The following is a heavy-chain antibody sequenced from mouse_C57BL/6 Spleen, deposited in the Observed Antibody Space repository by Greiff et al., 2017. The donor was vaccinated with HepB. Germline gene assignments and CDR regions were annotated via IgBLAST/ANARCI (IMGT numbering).Heavy chain of an antibody. CDR3: ARDSVLDY. CDR2: ISSGSSTI. V-gene: IGHV5-17*01. CDR1: GFTFSDYG. J-gene: IGHJ2*01. Sequence: EVQLVESGGGLVKPGGSLKLSCAASGFTFSDYGMHWVRQAPEKGLEWVAYISSGSSTIYYADTVKGRFTISRDNAKNTLFLQMTSLRSEDTAMYYCARDSVLDYWGQGTTLTVSS.